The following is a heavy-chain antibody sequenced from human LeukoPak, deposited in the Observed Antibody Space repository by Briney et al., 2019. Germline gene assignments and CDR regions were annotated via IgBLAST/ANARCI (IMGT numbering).Heavy chain of an antibody. Sequence: ASVKVSCKASGYTFTGYYIDWVRQAPGQRLEWMGWINPRTGDTHYAQKFQGRVTMTRDTSISTVYMELSRLRSDDTAVYYCARGRSDRLWFGESIRNSYYYMDVWGKGTTVTISS. CDR1: GYTFTGYY. V-gene: IGHV1-2*02. CDR3: ARGRSDRLWFGESIRNSYYYMDV. CDR2: INPRTGDT. D-gene: IGHD3-10*01. J-gene: IGHJ6*03.